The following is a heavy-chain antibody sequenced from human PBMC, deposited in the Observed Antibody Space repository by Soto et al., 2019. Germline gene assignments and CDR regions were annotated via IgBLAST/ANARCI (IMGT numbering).Heavy chain of an antibody. CDR3: ARDDYPFGFDY. CDR2: VDPKTGNT. V-gene: IGHV1-8*01. Sequence: QVHLVQSGAEVKKPGASVKVSCKPSGYTFTYSKIYWMRQASGQGLEWVGLVDPKTGNTDYAQKFQGRVTVTWDTSISTAFMELSRLRSEDTAVYFCARDDYPFGFDYWGQGTLVTVSS. D-gene: IGHD4-17*01. CDR1: GYTFTYSK. J-gene: IGHJ4*02.